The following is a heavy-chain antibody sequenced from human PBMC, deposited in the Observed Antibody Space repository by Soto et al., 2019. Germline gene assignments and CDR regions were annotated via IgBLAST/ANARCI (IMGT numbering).Heavy chain of an antibody. D-gene: IGHD2-21*02. Sequence: GGSLRLSCAASGFTFSSYWMSWVRQAPGKGLEWVANIKQDGSEKYYVDSVKGRFTISRDNAKNSLYLQRNSLRAEDTAVYYCARIEKNCGGDCYSAFDIWGQGTMVTVSS. CDR3: ARIEKNCGGDCYSAFDI. CDR1: GFTFSSYW. CDR2: IKQDGSEK. J-gene: IGHJ3*02. V-gene: IGHV3-7*03.